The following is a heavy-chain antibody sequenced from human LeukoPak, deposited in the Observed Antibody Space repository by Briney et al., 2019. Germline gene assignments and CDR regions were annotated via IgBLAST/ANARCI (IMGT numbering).Heavy chain of an antibody. J-gene: IGHJ4*02. CDR2: ITTRSAT. D-gene: IGHD3-22*01. Sequence: PGGSLRLSCAASGFTFSSYSMNWVRQAPGKGLEWVSYITTRSATYYTDSVKGRFTISRDNAKDSVYLQMNSLRADDTAVYYCARDHRGYYYDSSGYHYYFDYWGQGTLVTVSS. CDR1: GFTFSSYS. V-gene: IGHV3-48*01. CDR3: ARDHRGYYYDSSGYHYYFDY.